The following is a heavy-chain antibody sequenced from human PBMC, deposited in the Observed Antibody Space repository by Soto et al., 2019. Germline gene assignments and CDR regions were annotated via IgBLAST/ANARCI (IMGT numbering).Heavy chain of an antibody. Sequence: GGSLRLSCAASGFIFSSYGMAWVRQAPGKGLEWVASITSSSSYIYYEDSLKGRFTISRDNAKNSLFLQLDSLRAEDTAVYFCVRARSTDSRPDYWGQGTLVTVSS. CDR3: VRARSTDSRPDY. J-gene: IGHJ4*02. D-gene: IGHD3-22*01. CDR2: ITSSSSYI. CDR1: GFIFSSYG. V-gene: IGHV3-21*01.